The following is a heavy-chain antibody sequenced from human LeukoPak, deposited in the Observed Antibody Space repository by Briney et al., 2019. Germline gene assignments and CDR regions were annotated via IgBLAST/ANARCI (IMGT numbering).Heavy chain of an antibody. Sequence: ASVKASCKASGYTFTSYGISWVRQAPGQGLEWMGWISAYNGNTNYAQKLQGRVTMTTDTSTSTAYMELRSLRSDDTAVYYCARSGNFWSGYYTVRWFDPWGQGTLVTVSS. CDR3: ARSGNFWSGYYTVRWFDP. CDR1: GYTFTSYG. J-gene: IGHJ5*02. V-gene: IGHV1-18*01. CDR2: ISAYNGNT. D-gene: IGHD3-3*01.